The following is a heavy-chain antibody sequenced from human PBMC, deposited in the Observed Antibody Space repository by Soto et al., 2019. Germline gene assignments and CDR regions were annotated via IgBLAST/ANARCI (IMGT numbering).Heavy chain of an antibody. CDR2: ISAYNGNT. CDR1: GYTFTSYG. V-gene: IGHV1-18*04. J-gene: IGHJ5*02. CDR3: ARDLERPLSSGYYNWFDP. D-gene: IGHD3-22*01. Sequence: ASVKVSCKASGYTFTSYGIGWVRQAPGQGLEWMGWISAYNGNTNYAQKLQGRVTMTTDTSTSTAYMELRSLRSDDTAVYYCARDLERPLSSGYYNWFDPWGQGTLVTSPQ.